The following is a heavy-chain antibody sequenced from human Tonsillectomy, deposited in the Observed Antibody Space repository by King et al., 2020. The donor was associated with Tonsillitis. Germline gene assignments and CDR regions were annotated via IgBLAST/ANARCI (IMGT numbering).Heavy chain of an antibody. Sequence: VQLQESGPGLMKPSETLSLNCNVSGGSIRGQYWSWIRQPPGKGLAWIGYVYSSGSTNYNPSLKSRVTMSVDTSKNQVSLRVCSMTAAYTAVYYCARVGQLLGGLGLWGQGTLVTVSS. CDR2: VYSSGST. CDR1: GGSIRGQY. CDR3: ARVGQLLGGLGL. D-gene: IGHD6-13*01. J-gene: IGHJ4*02. V-gene: IGHV4-59*11.